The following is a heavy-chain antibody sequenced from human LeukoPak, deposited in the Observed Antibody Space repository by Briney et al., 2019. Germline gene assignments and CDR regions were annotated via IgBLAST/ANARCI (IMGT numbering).Heavy chain of an antibody. D-gene: IGHD2-15*01. CDR1: GFSFNTYA. J-gene: IGHJ1*01. Sequence: PGGSLRLSCAASGFSFNTYAMSWVCQAPGNGLEWVSAISNTGGSTHYADSVKGRFTISRDKSKNTLSLQMNSLRAEDTAVYYCAQQVGYCSSGSCYFTYWGQGTLVTVSS. V-gene: IGHV3-23*01. CDR3: AQQVGYCSSGSCYFTY. CDR2: ISNTGGST.